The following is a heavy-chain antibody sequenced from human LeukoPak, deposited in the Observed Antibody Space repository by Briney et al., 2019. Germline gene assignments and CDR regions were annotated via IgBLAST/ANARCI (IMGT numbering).Heavy chain of an antibody. J-gene: IGHJ4*02. V-gene: IGHV4-59*08. D-gene: IGHD3-10*01. CDR2: IYYSGST. Sequence: SETLSLTCTVSGGSISSYYWSWIRQPPGKGLEWIGYIYYSGSTNYNPSLKSRVTISVDTSKNQFSLKLSSVTAADTAVYYCERLHSGENYFDFWGQGTLVTVSS. CDR1: GGSISSYY. CDR3: ERLHSGENYFDF.